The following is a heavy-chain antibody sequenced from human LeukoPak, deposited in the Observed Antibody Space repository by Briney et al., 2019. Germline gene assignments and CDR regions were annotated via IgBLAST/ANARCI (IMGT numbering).Heavy chain of an antibody. D-gene: IGHD3-22*01. CDR2: IIPIFGTA. CDR1: GGTFSSYA. J-gene: IGHJ4*02. Sequence: SVKVSCKASGGTFSSYAISWVRQTPGQGLEWMGGIIPIFGTANYAQKFQGRVTITADESTSTAYMELSSLRSEDTAVYYRARVYYYDSSGYYYLDYWGQGTLVTVSS. CDR3: ARVYYYDSSGYYYLDY. V-gene: IGHV1-69*13.